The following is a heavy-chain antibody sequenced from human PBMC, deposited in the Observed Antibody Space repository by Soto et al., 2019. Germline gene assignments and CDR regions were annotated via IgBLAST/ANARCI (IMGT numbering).Heavy chain of an antibody. V-gene: IGHV6-1*01. D-gene: IGHD6-13*01. CDR3: ARGRAAAAYGMDV. J-gene: IGHJ6*02. CDR1: GDSVSSNSAS. CDR2: TYYRSKWYN. Sequence: SQTLSLTCAISGDSVSSNSASWNLIRQSPSRGLEWLGRTYYRSKWYNDYAVSVKSRITINPDTSKNQFSLQLNSVTPEDTAVYYCARGRAAAAYGMDVWGQGTTVTVYS.